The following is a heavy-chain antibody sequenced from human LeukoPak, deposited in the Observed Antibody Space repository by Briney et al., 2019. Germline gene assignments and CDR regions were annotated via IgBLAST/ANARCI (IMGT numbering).Heavy chain of an antibody. CDR1: GFIFSNYA. Sequence: PGGSLRLSCAASGFIFSNYAMQWVRQAPGMGLEWVAFIRYDGGNTYYADSVKGRFTISRDNSKNTLYLQMNSLRAEDTAVYYCAKETYYYDSSGYYPSNYFDYWGQGTLVTVSS. J-gene: IGHJ4*02. V-gene: IGHV3-30*02. CDR3: AKETYYYDSSGYYPSNYFDY. CDR2: IRYDGGNT. D-gene: IGHD3-22*01.